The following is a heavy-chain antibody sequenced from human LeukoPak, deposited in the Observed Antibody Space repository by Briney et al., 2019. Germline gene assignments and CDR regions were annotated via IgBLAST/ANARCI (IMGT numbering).Heavy chain of an antibody. CDR3: AVAGTVVAF. Sequence: RASVKVSCKASGYTFTGYYMHWLRQAPGQGLEWMGWINPNSGGTNYAQKFQGRVTMTRDTSISTAYMGLSRLRSDDTAVYYCAVAGTVVAFWGQGTLVTVSS. J-gene: IGHJ4*02. V-gene: IGHV1-2*02. CDR2: INPNSGGT. D-gene: IGHD6-19*01. CDR1: GYTFTGYY.